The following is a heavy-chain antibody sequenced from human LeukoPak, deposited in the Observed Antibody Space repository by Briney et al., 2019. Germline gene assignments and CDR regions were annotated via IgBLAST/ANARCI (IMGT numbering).Heavy chain of an antibody. J-gene: IGHJ3*02. CDR1: GFTLSSYS. Sequence: GGSLRLSCAASGFTLSSYSMKWVRQAPGKGLEWVSSISSSSIYIYYADSVKGRFTISRDNAKNSLYLQMNSLRAEDTAVYYCAKDGGSDPDSFDIWGQGTMVTVSS. CDR3: AKDGGSDPDSFDI. V-gene: IGHV3-21*01. CDR2: ISSSSIYI. D-gene: IGHD2-15*01.